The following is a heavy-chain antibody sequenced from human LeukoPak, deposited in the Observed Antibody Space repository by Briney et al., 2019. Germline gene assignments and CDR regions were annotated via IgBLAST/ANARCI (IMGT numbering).Heavy chain of an antibody. CDR3: ANDQSSIAARTFDY. V-gene: IGHV3-23*01. CDR2: ISGSCGST. Sequence: GGSLRLSCASSGFTFSIYAMSWVRQAPGKGLEWVSAISGSCGSTYYADSVKGRFTISRDNSKNTLYLQMNSLRAEDTAVYYCANDQSSIAARTFDYWGQGTLVTVSS. CDR1: GFTFSIYA. D-gene: IGHD6-6*01. J-gene: IGHJ4*02.